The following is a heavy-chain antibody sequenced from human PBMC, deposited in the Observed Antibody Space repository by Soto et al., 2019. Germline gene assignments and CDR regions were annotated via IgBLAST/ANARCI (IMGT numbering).Heavy chain of an antibody. D-gene: IGHD1-20*01. Sequence: SVKVACKAFGCPLISYAIVWVRQAPGQGLEWMGGIIPIFGTANYAQKFQGRVTITADKSTSTAYMELSSLRSEDTAVYYCARVGIAGAIIYGMDVWAQGTTVTVSS. J-gene: IGHJ6*02. CDR2: IIPIFGTA. CDR3: ARVGIAGAIIYGMDV. CDR1: GCPLISYA. V-gene: IGHV1-69*06.